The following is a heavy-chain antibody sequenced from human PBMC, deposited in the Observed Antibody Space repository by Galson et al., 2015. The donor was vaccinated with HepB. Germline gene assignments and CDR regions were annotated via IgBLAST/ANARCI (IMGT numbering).Heavy chain of an antibody. J-gene: IGHJ5*02. CDR2: FDPEDGET. V-gene: IGHV1-24*01. Sequence: SVKVSCQVSGYTLTELSMHWVRQAPGKGLEWMGGFDPEDGETIYAQKFQGRVTMTEDTSTDTAYMELSSLRSEDTAVYYCATRKTYYYDSSGYRWFDPWGQGTLVTVSS. CDR1: GYTLTELS. D-gene: IGHD3-22*01. CDR3: ATRKTYYYDSSGYRWFDP.